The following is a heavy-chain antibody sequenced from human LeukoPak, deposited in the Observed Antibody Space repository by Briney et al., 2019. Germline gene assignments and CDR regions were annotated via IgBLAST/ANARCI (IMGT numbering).Heavy chain of an antibody. J-gene: IGHJ4*02. D-gene: IGHD3-16*02. CDR3: ARGYYDYVWGSYLVY. CDR2: IIPIFGTA. CDR1: GGTFSSYA. Sequence: GASVKVSCKASGGTFSSYAISWVRQAPGQGLEWMGGIIPIFGTANYAQKFQGRVTITADESTSTAYMELSSLRSEDTVVYYCARGYYDYVWGSYLVYWGQGTLVTVSS. V-gene: IGHV1-69*13.